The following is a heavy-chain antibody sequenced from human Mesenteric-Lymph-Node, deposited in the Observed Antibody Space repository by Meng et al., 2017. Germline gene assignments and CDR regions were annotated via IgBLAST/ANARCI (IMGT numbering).Heavy chain of an antibody. CDR1: GFTFSDYY. Sequence: GESLKISCAASGFTFSDYYMSWIRQAPGKGLEWVSYISSSGSTIYYADSVKGRFTISRDNAKNSLYLQMNSLRSEDTAVYYCATVIDYGDYDLNYGMDVWGQGTTVTVSS. D-gene: IGHD4-17*01. J-gene: IGHJ6*02. CDR2: ISSSGSTI. V-gene: IGHV3-11*01. CDR3: ATVIDYGDYDLNYGMDV.